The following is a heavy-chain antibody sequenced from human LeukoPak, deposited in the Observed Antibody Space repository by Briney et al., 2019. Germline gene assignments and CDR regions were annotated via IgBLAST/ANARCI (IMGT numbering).Heavy chain of an antibody. J-gene: IGHJ3*02. CDR3: ARESGIAVAGTIDI. D-gene: IGHD6-19*01. V-gene: IGHV3-23*01. CDR1: GFTFSNAW. CDR2: INSNGGST. Sequence: GGSLRLSCAASGFTFSNAWMSWVRQAPGKGLEWVSAINSNGGSTYYADSVKGRFTISRDNSKNTLYLQMNSLRAEDTALYHCARESGIAVAGTIDIWGQGTMVTVSS.